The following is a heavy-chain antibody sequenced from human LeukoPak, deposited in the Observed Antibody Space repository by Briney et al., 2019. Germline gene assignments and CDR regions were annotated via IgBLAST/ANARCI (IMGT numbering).Heavy chain of an antibody. CDR3: AKDRSTVTTGYFDY. Sequence: QPGGSLRLSCAASGFTFSSYGMHWVRQAPGKGLEWVAFIRYDGGNKYYADSVKGRFTISRDNSKNTLYLQMNSLRAEDTAVYYCAKDRSTVTTGYFDYWGQGTLVTVSS. D-gene: IGHD4-17*01. CDR2: IRYDGGNK. J-gene: IGHJ4*02. V-gene: IGHV3-30*02. CDR1: GFTFSSYG.